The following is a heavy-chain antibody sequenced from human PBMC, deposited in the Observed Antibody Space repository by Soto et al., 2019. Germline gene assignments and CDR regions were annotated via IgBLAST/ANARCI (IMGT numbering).Heavy chain of an antibody. CDR1: GGSISSYY. CDR2: IYYSGST. Sequence: PSETLSLTCTVSGGSISSYYWSWIRQPPGKGLEWIGYIYYSGSTNYNPSLKSRVTISVDTSKNQFSLKLSSVTAADTAVYYCAIAMDGDYATDYYYNYMDVWGNGTTVTVSS. D-gene: IGHD4-17*01. CDR3: AIAMDGDYATDYYYNYMDV. J-gene: IGHJ6*03. V-gene: IGHV4-59*01.